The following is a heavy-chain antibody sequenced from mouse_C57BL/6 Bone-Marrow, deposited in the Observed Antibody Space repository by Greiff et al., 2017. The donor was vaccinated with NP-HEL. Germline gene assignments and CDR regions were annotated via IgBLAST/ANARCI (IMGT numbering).Heavy chain of an antibody. CDR1: GYAFSSSW. Sequence: VQLQESEPELVKPGASVKISCKASGYAFSSSWMNWVKQRPGTGLEWIGRIYPGDGDTNYNGKFKGKATLTADKSSSTAYMQLSSLTSEDSAVYFCANYDGSSYSAWFAYWGQGTLVTVSA. D-gene: IGHD1-1*01. CDR3: ANYDGSSYSAWFAY. J-gene: IGHJ3*01. V-gene: IGHV1-82*01. CDR2: IYPGDGDT.